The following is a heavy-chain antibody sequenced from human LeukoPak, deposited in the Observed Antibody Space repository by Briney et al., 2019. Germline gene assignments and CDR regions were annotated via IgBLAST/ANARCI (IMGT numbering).Heavy chain of an antibody. V-gene: IGHV1-24*01. CDR1: GYTLTELS. J-gene: IGHJ4*02. D-gene: IGHD2-2*01. CDR2: FDPEDGET. Sequence: ASVKVSCKVSGYTLTELSMHWVRQAPGKGLEWMGGFDPEDGETIYAQKFQGRVTMTEDTSTDTAYMELSSLRSEDTAVYYCATSIVVVPAAMGVYFDYWGQGTLVTVST. CDR3: ATSIVVVPAAMGVYFDY.